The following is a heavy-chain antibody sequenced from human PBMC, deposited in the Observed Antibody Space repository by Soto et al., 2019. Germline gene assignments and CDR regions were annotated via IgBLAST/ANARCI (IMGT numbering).Heavy chain of an antibody. CDR1: GFRFSDFY. J-gene: IGHJ6*02. Sequence: PGGSLRLSCVASGFRFSDFYMTWIRQAPGKGLEWVSSISSGGTYRSYADSVKGRFTISRDNAKNSLCLQMNNLRAEDTAVYYCARDHPYGGNAEDQIYYYYYGLDVWGQGTTVTVSS. CDR2: ISSGGTYR. CDR3: ARDHPYGGNAEDQIYYYYYGLDV. V-gene: IGHV3-11*06. D-gene: IGHD4-17*01.